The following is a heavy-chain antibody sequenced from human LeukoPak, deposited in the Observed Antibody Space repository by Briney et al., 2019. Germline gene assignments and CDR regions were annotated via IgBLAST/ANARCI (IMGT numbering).Heavy chain of an antibody. Sequence: SETLSLTCTVSGGSISSYYWSWIRQPPGKGLEWIGYIYTSGSTNYNPSLKSRVTISVDTSKNQFSLKLSSVTAADTAIYYCARTYYYESSAYYYMDVWGKGTTVTVSS. D-gene: IGHD3-22*01. CDR2: IYTSGST. V-gene: IGHV4-4*09. CDR1: GGSISSYY. J-gene: IGHJ6*03. CDR3: ARTYYYESSAYYYMDV.